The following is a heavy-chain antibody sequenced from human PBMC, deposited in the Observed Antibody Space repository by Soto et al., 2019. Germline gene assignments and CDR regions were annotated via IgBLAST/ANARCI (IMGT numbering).Heavy chain of an antibody. CDR2: INAGNGNT. J-gene: IGHJ4*02. D-gene: IGHD6-19*01. Sequence: QVQVVQSGAEVKKPGASVKVSCKASGYTFTDYAMHWVRQAPGQRLEWMGWINAGNGNTKYSQKFHGRVTITRDTSASTGYMELSSLGSEDTDVYYCARVIGGWYYFDYWGQGSLVTVSS. CDR1: GYTFTDYA. CDR3: ARVIGGWYYFDY. V-gene: IGHV1-3*01.